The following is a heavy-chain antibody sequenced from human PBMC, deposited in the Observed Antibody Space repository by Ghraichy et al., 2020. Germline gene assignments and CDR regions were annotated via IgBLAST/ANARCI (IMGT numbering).Heavy chain of an antibody. CDR1: GFTFSTYS. CDR2: ISSSSSTI. D-gene: IGHD2-15*01. J-gene: IGHJ5*02. Sequence: GESLNISCAASGFTFSTYSMNWVRQAPGKGLEWVSYISSSSSTIHYVDSVKGRFSISRDNAKNSLYLQMNSLRDEDTAVYYCVRGGYCSGGSCYSWVGWFDPWGQGTLVTVSS. CDR3: VRGGYCSGGSCYSWVGWFDP. V-gene: IGHV3-48*02.